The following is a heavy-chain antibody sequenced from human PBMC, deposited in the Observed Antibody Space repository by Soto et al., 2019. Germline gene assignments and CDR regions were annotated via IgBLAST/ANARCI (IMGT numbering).Heavy chain of an antibody. CDR3: AGFLGGDLLWRAFDI. J-gene: IGHJ3*02. CDR1: GGTFSSYT. CDR2: IIPILGIA. D-gene: IGHD3-10*01. V-gene: IGHV1-69*02. Sequence: QVQLVQSGAEVKKPGSSVKVSCKASGGTFSSYTISWVRQAPGQGLEWMGRIIPILGIANYAQKFQGRVTSTADKSTSTADMELSSLRSEDTAVYYCAGFLGGDLLWRAFDIWGQGTMVTVSS.